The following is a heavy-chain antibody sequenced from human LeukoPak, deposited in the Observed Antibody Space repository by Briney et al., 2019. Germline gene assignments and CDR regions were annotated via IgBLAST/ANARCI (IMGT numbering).Heavy chain of an antibody. CDR1: GYSISSGYY. Sequence: PSETLSLTCTVSGYSISSGYYWGWIRQPPGKGLEWIGSIYHSGSTNYNPSLKSRVTISVDTSKSQFSLKLSSVTAADTAVYYCARGGAAAGAWFDPWGQGTLVTVSS. J-gene: IGHJ5*02. CDR3: ARGGAAAGAWFDP. CDR2: IYHSGST. D-gene: IGHD6-13*01. V-gene: IGHV4-38-2*02.